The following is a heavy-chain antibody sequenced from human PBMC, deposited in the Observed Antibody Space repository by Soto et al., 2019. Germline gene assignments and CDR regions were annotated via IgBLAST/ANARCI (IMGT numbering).Heavy chain of an antibody. CDR3: AKGSSITIFGVVIEGYYFDY. D-gene: IGHD3-3*01. V-gene: IGHV3-23*01. CDR2: ISGSGGST. Sequence: PGGSLRLSCAASGFTFSSYAMSWVLQAPWKGLEWVSAISGSGGSTYYADSVKGRFTISRDNSKNTLYLQMNSLRAEDTAVYYCAKGSSITIFGVVIEGYYFDYWGQGTLVTVSS. CDR1: GFTFSSYA. J-gene: IGHJ4*02.